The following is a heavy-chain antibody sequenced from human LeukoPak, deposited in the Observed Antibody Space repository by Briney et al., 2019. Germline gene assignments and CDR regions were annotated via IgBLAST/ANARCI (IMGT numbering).Heavy chain of an antibody. Sequence: PGRSLRLSCTASGFTFSSYGMHWVRQAPGKGLEWVAFIRYDGSNKYYADSVKGRFTISRDNSKNTLYLQMNSLRAEDTAVYYCAKDYDILTGAPDFDYWGQGTLVTVSS. CDR2: IRYDGSNK. V-gene: IGHV3-30*02. D-gene: IGHD3-9*01. J-gene: IGHJ4*02. CDR1: GFTFSSYG. CDR3: AKDYDILTGAPDFDY.